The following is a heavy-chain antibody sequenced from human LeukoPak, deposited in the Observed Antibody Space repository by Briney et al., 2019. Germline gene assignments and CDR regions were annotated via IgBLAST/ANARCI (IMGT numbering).Heavy chain of an antibody. V-gene: IGHV1-3*01. CDR3: ARNPKPPYYYDSSAWFDP. J-gene: IGHJ5*02. Sequence: ASVKVSCKASGYTFTSYAMHWVRQAPGQRLEWMGWINAGNGNTKYSQKFQGRVTITRDTSASTAYMELSSLRSEDTAVYYCARNPKPPYYYDSSAWFDPWGQGTLVTVSS. CDR2: INAGNGNT. CDR1: GYTFTSYA. D-gene: IGHD3-22*01.